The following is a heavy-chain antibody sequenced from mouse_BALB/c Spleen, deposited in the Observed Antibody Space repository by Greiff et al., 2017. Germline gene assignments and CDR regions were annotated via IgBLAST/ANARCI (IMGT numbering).Heavy chain of an antibody. J-gene: IGHJ2*01. V-gene: IGHV5-17*02. Sequence: EVHLVESGGGLVQPGGSRKLSCAASGFTFSSFGMHWVRQAPEKGLEWVAYISSGSSTIYYADTVKGRFTISRDNPKNTLFLQMTSLRSEDTAMYYCARRYGSSLFDYWGQGTTLTVSS. CDR2: ISSGSSTI. D-gene: IGHD1-1*01. CDR3: ARRYGSSLFDY. CDR1: GFTFSSFG.